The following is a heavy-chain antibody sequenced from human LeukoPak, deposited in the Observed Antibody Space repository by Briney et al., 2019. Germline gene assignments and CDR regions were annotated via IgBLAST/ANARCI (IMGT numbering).Heavy chain of an antibody. CDR1: GYTFTSYG. Sequence: ASVKVSCKASGYTFTSYGISWVRQAPGQGLEWMGWISAYNGNTNYAQKLQGRVTMTTDTSTSTAYMELRSLRSDDTAVYYCARDGGSAWFGEFYYYYYGMDVWGQGTTVTVSS. CDR3: ARDGGSAWFGEFYYYYYGMDV. J-gene: IGHJ6*02. V-gene: IGHV1-18*01. CDR2: ISAYNGNT. D-gene: IGHD3-10*01.